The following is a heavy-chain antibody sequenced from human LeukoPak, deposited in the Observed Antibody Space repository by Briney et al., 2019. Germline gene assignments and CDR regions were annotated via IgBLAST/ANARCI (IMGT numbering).Heavy chain of an antibody. CDR2: IRQDGDEK. Sequence: GGSLRLSCAGSGFIFNSHWMTWVRQAPGMGLEWVGNIRQDGDEKFYADSVRGRFTISRDNAKNSLYLHLNSLRVEDTAIYYCARVRTEWYIDLWGRGTLVTVSP. J-gene: IGHJ2*01. D-gene: IGHD2-8*02. CDR3: ARVRTEWYIDL. V-gene: IGHV3-7*01. CDR1: GFIFNSHW.